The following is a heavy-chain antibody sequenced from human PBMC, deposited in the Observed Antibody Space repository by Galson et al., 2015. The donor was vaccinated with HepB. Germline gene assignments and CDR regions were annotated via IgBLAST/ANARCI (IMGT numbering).Heavy chain of an antibody. D-gene: IGHD6-19*01. CDR3: AIWLTREVKDYGMDV. CDR2: INYNGSNK. Sequence: SVKLSCEASGFTFSSYGMHWVRQAPGQGLEWVGVINYNGSNKYYAQSVKGRFTITRDNSKNTLYLEMNSLRSEDTAVYYCAIWLTREVKDYGMDVWGQGTTVTVSS. CDR1: GFTFSSYG. J-gene: IGHJ6*02. V-gene: IGHV3-30*03.